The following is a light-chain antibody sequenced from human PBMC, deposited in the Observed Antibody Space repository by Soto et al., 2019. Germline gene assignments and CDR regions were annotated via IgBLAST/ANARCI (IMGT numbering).Light chain of an antibody. V-gene: IGKV1-33*01. CDR1: QAIGNY. J-gene: IGKJ4*01. CDR2: EAS. CDR3: QQYDDLPFT. Sequence: DIQMTQSPSSLSASVGDRVTITCQASQAIGNYLTWYQQKPGKAPKLLSYEASNLETGGPSRFSGSGTGTDFTFAINSLQPEDIATYYCQQYDDLPFTFGGGTKVEIK.